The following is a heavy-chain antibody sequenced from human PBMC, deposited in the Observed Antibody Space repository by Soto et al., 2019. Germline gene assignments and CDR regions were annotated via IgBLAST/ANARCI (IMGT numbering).Heavy chain of an antibody. D-gene: IGHD5-12*01. CDR3: AKRRDVKMATIRFDY. CDR1: GFTFSSYA. J-gene: IGHJ4*02. Sequence: GGSLGLSCAASGFTFSSYAMGWVRQAQGKGLEWVSAISGSGGSTYYADSVKGRFTISRDNSKNTLYLQMNSLRAEDTAVYYCAKRRDVKMATIRFDYWGQGTLVTVSS. V-gene: IGHV3-23*01. CDR2: ISGSGGST.